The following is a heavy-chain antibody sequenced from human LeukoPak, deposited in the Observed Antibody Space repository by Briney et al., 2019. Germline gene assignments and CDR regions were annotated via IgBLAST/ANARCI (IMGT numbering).Heavy chain of an antibody. CDR1: GGSISSYY. Sequence: PSETLSLTCTVSGGSISSYYWSWIRQPAGKGLEWIGRIYTSGSTNYNPSLKSRVTMSVDTSKNQFSLKLSSVTAADTAVYYRAREYYDEPFPGGTFDWYFDLWGRGTLVTVSS. J-gene: IGHJ2*01. D-gene: IGHD3-22*01. CDR3: AREYYDEPFPGGTFDWYFDL. V-gene: IGHV4-4*07. CDR2: IYTSGST.